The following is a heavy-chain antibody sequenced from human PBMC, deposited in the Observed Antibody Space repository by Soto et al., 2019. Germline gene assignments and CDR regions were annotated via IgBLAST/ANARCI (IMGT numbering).Heavy chain of an antibody. CDR2: ISYDGNNK. J-gene: IGHJ4*02. CDR3: AKDLHLTTITTVGD. CDR1: GFIFSTYG. V-gene: IGHV3-30*18. Sequence: QVQLVEAGGGVVQPGRSLRLSCAASGFIFSTYGMHWVRQAPGKGLEWLSVISYDGNNKYYADSVKGRFTISRDISKNTLWLQMDSLRTEDTAVYYCAKDLHLTTITTVGDWGQGTLVTVSS. D-gene: IGHD4-17*01.